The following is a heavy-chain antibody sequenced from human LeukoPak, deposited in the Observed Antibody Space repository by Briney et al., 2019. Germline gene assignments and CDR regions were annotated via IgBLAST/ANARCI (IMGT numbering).Heavy chain of an antibody. Sequence: GASVKVSCKASGGAFSSYAISWVRQAPGQGLEWMGGIIPIFGTANYAQKFQGRVTITADKSTSTAYMELSSLRSEDTAVYYCARGGISGYDYFDYWGQGTLVTVSS. V-gene: IGHV1-69*06. J-gene: IGHJ4*02. CDR3: ARGGISGYDYFDY. CDR1: GGAFSSYA. CDR2: IIPIFGTA. D-gene: IGHD5-12*01.